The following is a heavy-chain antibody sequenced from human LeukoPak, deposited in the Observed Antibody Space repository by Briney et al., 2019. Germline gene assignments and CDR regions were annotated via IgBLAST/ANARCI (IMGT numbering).Heavy chain of an antibody. CDR1: GGSISSYY. CDR3: ARGGYYGSGSCIDAFDI. V-gene: IGHV4-59*01. CDR2: IYYSGST. D-gene: IGHD3-10*01. Sequence: SAPLSLPCTVSGGSISSYYWSWIRQPPGKGLEWIGYIYYSGSTKYNPSLKSRVTISVDTSKNQFSLKLSSVTAADTAVYYCARGGYYGSGSCIDAFDIWGQGTMVTVSS. J-gene: IGHJ3*02.